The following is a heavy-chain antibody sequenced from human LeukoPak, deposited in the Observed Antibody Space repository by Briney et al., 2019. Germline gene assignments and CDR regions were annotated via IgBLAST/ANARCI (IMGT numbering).Heavy chain of an antibody. CDR1: GFTFSSYS. CDR3: ARDSDSSGWLDYYMDV. D-gene: IGHD6-19*01. V-gene: IGHV3-21*01. Sequence: PGGSLRLSCAASGFTFSSYSMNWVRQAPGKGLEWVSSISSSGDYKYYADSLKGRFTISRDSAKNSVYLQMTSLRAEDTAIYFCARDSDSSGWLDYYMDVWGKGTTVTISS. CDR2: ISSSGDYK. J-gene: IGHJ6*03.